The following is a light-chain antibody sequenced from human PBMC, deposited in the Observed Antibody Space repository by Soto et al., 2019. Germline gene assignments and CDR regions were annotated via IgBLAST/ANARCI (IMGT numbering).Light chain of an antibody. J-gene: IGKJ1*01. CDR2: GPS. Sequence: EIVMTQSPATLSVSPGERATLSCRASQSVSSNLAWYQQKPGQAPRLLIYGPSTRATGIPARFSGSGSGTEFTLTISSLQSEDFAVYYCQQYNNWPRGTFGQGTKVEIK. CDR3: QQYNNWPRGT. CDR1: QSVSSN. V-gene: IGKV3-15*01.